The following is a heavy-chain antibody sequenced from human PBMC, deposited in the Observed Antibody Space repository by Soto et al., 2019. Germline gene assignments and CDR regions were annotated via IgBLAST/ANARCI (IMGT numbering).Heavy chain of an antibody. V-gene: IGHV1-18*04. CDR1: GYSFTHYG. D-gene: IGHD1-7*01. CDR3: ARVGTTTPSFDP. Sequence: ASVKVSCKTSGYSFTHYGICWVRQAPGQGLEWMGWISVSNDNSNYAQKFQGRVTMTKDTSTRTAYMGLTTLRSDDTAVYYCARVGTTTPSFDPWGQETIVTVSS. CDR2: ISVSNDNS. J-gene: IGHJ5*02.